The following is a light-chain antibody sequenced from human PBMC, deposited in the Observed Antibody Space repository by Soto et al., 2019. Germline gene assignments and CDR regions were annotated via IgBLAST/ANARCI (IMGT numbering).Light chain of an antibody. Sequence: QSVLTQPRSVSGSPGQSVTISCTGTSSDVGFYNYVSWYQQHPGKAPKLMIYDVTKRPSGVPDRFSGSKSGNTASLTISGLQAEDEAHYYCCSYAGSYTLVFGGGTQLTVL. V-gene: IGLV2-11*01. J-gene: IGLJ2*01. CDR3: CSYAGSYTLV. CDR2: DVT. CDR1: SSDVGFYNY.